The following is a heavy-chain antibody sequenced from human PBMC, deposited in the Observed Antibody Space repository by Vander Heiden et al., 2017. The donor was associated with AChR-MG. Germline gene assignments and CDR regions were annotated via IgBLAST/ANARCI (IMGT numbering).Heavy chain of an antibody. Sequence: EVQLMESGGGLAQPGGSLRLSCEASGFTLSITYMMWVHQAPGKGLEWVANITPDGSEKQYVDSVKGRFTISRDNAKNSLSLQMNSLRAEDTAVYYCASRSRDYWGQGTVVTVSS. J-gene: IGHJ4*02. CDR1: GFTLSITY. CDR2: ITPDGSEK. CDR3: ASRSRDY. V-gene: IGHV3-7*01.